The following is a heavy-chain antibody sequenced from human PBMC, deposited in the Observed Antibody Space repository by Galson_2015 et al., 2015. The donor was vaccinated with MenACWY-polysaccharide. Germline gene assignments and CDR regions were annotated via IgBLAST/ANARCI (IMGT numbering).Heavy chain of an antibody. V-gene: IGHV3-23*01. Sequence: SLRLSCAASGFTFSTYAMSWVRQAPGKGPEWVSFISGNGGRTEYVDSVKGRFTISRDNSKNTLDLQMNSLRDGDTALYYCATGDYVSQGGRSYWGQGTLVTVSS. CDR3: ATGDYVSQGGRSY. CDR2: ISGNGGRT. J-gene: IGHJ4*02. D-gene: IGHD4-17*01. CDR1: GFTFSTYA.